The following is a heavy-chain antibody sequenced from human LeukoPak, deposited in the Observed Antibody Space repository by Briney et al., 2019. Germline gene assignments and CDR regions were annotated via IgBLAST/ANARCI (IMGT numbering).Heavy chain of an antibody. J-gene: IGHJ4*02. CDR1: GGSIGSSSYY. V-gene: IGHV4-39*01. Sequence: SETLSLTCTVSGGSIGSSSYYWGWIRQPPGKGLEWIGSIYYSGSTYYNPSLKSRVTISVDTSKNQFSLKLSSVTAADTAVYYCARQEQQLGNYWGQGTLVTVSS. CDR2: IYYSGST. D-gene: IGHD6-13*01. CDR3: ARQEQQLGNY.